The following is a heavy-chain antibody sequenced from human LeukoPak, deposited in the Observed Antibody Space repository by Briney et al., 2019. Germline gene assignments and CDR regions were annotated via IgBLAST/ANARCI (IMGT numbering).Heavy chain of an antibody. V-gene: IGHV4-31*03. CDR1: GGSISSGGYY. D-gene: IGHD6-6*01. Sequence: SETLSLTCTVSGGSISSGGYYWSWIRQHPGQGLEWIGYIYYSGSTYYNPSLKSRVTISVDTSKNQFSLKLSSVTAADTAVYCCARVAARRYPNWYFDLWGRGTLVTVSS. J-gene: IGHJ2*01. CDR2: IYYSGST. CDR3: ARVAARRYPNWYFDL.